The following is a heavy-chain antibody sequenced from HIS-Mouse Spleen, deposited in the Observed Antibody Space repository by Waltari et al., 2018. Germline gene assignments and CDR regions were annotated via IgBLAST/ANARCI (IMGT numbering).Heavy chain of an antibody. D-gene: IGHD6-6*01. CDR3: ARQLGGARPGAFDI. J-gene: IGHJ3*02. Sequence: QVQLQESGPGLVKPSETLSLTCTVSGGSISSYYWSWIRQPPGKGLEWIGYIYYSGSTNYNPSLKSRVTISVDTSKNQFSLKLSSVTAADTAVYYCARQLGGARPGAFDIWGQGTMVTVSS. CDR2: IYYSGST. V-gene: IGHV4-59*08. CDR1: GGSISSYY.